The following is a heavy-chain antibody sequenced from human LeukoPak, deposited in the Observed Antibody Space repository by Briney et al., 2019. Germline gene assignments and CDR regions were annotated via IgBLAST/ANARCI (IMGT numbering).Heavy chain of an antibody. Sequence: GESLRNSCQGFGYPFTTSWIGWVRQLPGKGLEWTAIIYAGNSDAKYSPSFQGQVSISTDRSISTAYLQWSSLKASDTAMYYCARRRGRYSGDAFDIWGQGTMVTVSS. V-gene: IGHV5-51*01. D-gene: IGHD1-26*01. CDR3: ARRRGRYSGDAFDI. CDR1: GYPFTTSW. CDR2: IYAGNSDA. J-gene: IGHJ3*02.